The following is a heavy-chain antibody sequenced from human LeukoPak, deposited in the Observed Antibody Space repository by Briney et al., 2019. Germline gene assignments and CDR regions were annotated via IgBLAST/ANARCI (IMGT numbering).Heavy chain of an antibody. V-gene: IGHV3-23*01. J-gene: IGHJ4*02. Sequence: GGSLRLSCAASGFTFSDHAMIWVRRAPGKGLEWVSGISASGGNAFYTDSVKGRFIIHRENSANTVYLQMDSLRSEDTAVYYCGVFGSHRDYWGQGTLVTVSS. D-gene: IGHD3-10*02. CDR1: GFTFSDHA. CDR2: ISASGGNA. CDR3: GVFGSHRDY.